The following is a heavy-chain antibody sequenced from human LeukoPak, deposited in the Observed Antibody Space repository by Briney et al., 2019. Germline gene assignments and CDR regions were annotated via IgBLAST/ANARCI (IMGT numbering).Heavy chain of an antibody. CDR3: AKDLAEMATIIDY. V-gene: IGHV3-23*01. CDR2: ISGSGGST. Sequence: GGSLRLSCAASGFTFSSYAMRWVRQAPGKGLEWVSAISGSGGSTYYADSVKGPFTISRDNSKNTLYLQMNSLRAEDTAVYYCAKDLAEMATIIDYWGQGTLVTVSS. CDR1: GFTFSSYA. D-gene: IGHD5-24*01. J-gene: IGHJ4*02.